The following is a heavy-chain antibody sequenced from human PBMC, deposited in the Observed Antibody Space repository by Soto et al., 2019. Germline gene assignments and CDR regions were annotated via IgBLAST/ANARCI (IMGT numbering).Heavy chain of an antibody. J-gene: IGHJ6*02. CDR2: IIPIFGTA. Sequence: EASVKVSCKASGGTFSSYAISWVRQAPGQGLEWMGGIIPIFGTANYAQKFQGRVTITADESTSTAYMELSSLRSEDTAVYYCARGVHSSAWYPGYGMDVWGQGTTVTVSS. CDR1: GGTFSSYA. V-gene: IGHV1-69*13. D-gene: IGHD6-19*01. CDR3: ARGVHSSAWYPGYGMDV.